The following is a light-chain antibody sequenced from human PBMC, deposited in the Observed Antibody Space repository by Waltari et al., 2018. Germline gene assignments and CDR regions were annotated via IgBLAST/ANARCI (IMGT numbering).Light chain of an antibody. V-gene: IGLV1-40*01. CDR2: GNT. J-gene: IGLJ2*01. CDR1: SSNTGAGYD. CDR3: QSYDSSLSGVV. Sequence: QSVLTQPPSVSGAPGQRVPISCTGSSSNTGAGYDVHWYQQVPGTAPKVLIFGNTNRPSRVPDRFSGSKSGTSASLAITGLQAEDEADYYCQSYDSSLSGVVFGGGTKLTVL.